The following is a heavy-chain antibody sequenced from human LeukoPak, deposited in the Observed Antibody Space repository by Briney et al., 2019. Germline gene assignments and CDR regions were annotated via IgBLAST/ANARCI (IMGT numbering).Heavy chain of an antibody. CDR2: ITSSSSYI. V-gene: IGHV3-21*01. CDR3: ARDGGSTLWFGELLRAFDY. Sequence: PGGSLRLSCAASGFTFSSYSMNWVRQAPGKGLEWVSSITSSSSYIYYAESVKGRFTISRDNAKNSLYLQMNSLRAENTAVYYCARDGGSTLWFGELLRAFDYWGQGTLVTVSS. D-gene: IGHD3-10*01. J-gene: IGHJ4*02. CDR1: GFTFSSYS.